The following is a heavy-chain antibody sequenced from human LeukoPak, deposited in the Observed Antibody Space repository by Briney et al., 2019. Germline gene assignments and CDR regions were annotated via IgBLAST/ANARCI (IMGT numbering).Heavy chain of an antibody. CDR1: GYTFTSYG. D-gene: IGHD2-2*01. V-gene: IGHV1-18*01. CDR3: ARLYCSSTSCSPRKYYFDY. J-gene: IGHJ4*02. Sequence: ASVKVSCKASGYTFTSYGISWVRQAPGQGLEWMGWISAYNGNTNYAQKLQGRVTMTTDTSTSTAYMELRSLRSDDTAVYYCARLYCSSTSCSPRKYYFDYWGQGTLVIVSS. CDR2: ISAYNGNT.